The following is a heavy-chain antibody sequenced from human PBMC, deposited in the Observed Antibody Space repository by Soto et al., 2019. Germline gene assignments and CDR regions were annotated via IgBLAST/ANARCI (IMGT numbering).Heavy chain of an antibody. V-gene: IGHV3-30-3*01. CDR3: ACESDRYSCDY. CDR2: ISYDGNNK. CDR1: GFTFSTYA. J-gene: IGHJ4*02. Sequence: QVQLVESGGGVVQPGRSLRLSCAASGFTFSTYAMHWVRQAPGKGLEWVAVISYDGNNKYYADSVKGRFTISRDNSKKPLYLQRNSLRDEDTALYYCACESDRYSCDYWGQGTLLTVSS.